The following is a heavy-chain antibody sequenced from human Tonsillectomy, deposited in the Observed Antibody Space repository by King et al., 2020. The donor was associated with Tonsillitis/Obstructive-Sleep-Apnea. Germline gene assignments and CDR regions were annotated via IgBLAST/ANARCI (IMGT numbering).Heavy chain of an antibody. V-gene: IGHV3-43*02. CDR1: GFTFDDYA. J-gene: IGHJ5*02. CDR3: AKGRHDFWSGYSYIWFDP. D-gene: IGHD3-3*01. CDR2: ISGDGGST. Sequence: VQLVESGGGVVQPGGSLRLSCAASGFTFDDYAMHWVRQAPGKGLEWVSLISGDGGSTYYADSVKGRFTISRDNSKNSLYLQMNSLRTEDTALYYCAKGRHDFWSGYSYIWFDPWGQGTLVTVSS.